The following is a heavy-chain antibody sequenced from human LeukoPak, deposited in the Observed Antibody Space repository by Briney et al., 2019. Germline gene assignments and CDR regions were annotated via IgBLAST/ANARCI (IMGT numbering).Heavy chain of an antibody. Sequence: SETLSLTCAVYGGSFSGYYWSWIRQPPGKGLEWIGYIYHSGSTYYNPSLKSRVTISVDRSKNQFSLKLSSVTAADTAVYYCARAADGTMVRGVIMDYYYYMDVWGKGTTVTVSS. V-gene: IGHV4-34*01. J-gene: IGHJ6*03. CDR1: GGSFSGYY. CDR2: IYHSGST. D-gene: IGHD3-10*01. CDR3: ARAADGTMVRGVIMDYYYYMDV.